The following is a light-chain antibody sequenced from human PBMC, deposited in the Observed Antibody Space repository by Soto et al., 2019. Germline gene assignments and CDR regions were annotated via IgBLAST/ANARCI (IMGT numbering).Light chain of an antibody. CDR2: KAS. CDR3: LQYHSDWT. Sequence: DTQMTQSPSTVSASVGDRNTITCRASQNIQRWLAWYQQKPGKAPKLLIYKASSLERGVPSRFSAGGSGVEFTLNISSVQPEDFATYHCLQYHSDWTFGQGTKVDIK. J-gene: IGKJ1*01. V-gene: IGKV1-5*03. CDR1: QNIQRW.